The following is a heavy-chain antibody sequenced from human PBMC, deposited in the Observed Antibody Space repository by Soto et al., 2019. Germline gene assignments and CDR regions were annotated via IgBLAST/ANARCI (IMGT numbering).Heavy chain of an antibody. CDR3: VKGRGSYFVYFGLDV. D-gene: IGHD1-26*01. Sequence: DVQLVESGGGLVQPGRSRRLSCVASGFRFDDFAMHWVRQAPGKGLEWVSSIDWNSGSTAYADSVKGRFTVFRDNARNSLDLQMNSLRVEDTALYYCVKGRGSYFVYFGLDVWGPGTTVTVSS. CDR2: IDWNSGST. V-gene: IGHV3-9*01. J-gene: IGHJ6*02. CDR1: GFRFDDFA.